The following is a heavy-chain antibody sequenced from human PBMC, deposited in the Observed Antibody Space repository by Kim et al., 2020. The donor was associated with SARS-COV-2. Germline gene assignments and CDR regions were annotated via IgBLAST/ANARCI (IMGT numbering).Heavy chain of an antibody. CDR1: GFNIKTYM. D-gene: IGHD2-15*01. V-gene: IGHV3-23*01. J-gene: IGHJ3*02. Sequence: GGSLRLSCAVSGFNIKTYMMSWVRQAPGKGPEWVSGLLAEGHTYYADSVKGRFTISRDNSKNTLFLQMVNLDGDDTAIYYCTIDRRHGDGRLDFDIWG. CDR3: TIDRRHGDGRLDFDI. CDR2: LLAEGHT.